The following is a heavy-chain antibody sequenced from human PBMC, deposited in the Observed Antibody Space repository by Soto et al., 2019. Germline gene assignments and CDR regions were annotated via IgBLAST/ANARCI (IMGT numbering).Heavy chain of an antibody. CDR1: GGTFSSYA. CDR2: INPSGGST. J-gene: IGHJ3*02. D-gene: IGHD6-19*01. CDR3: ASYSSGWSDDAFDI. Sequence: ASVKVSCKASGGTFSSYAISWVRQAPGQGLEWMGIINPSGGSTSYAQKFQGRVTMTRDTSTSTVYMELSSLRSEDTTVYYCASYSSGWSDDAFDIWGQGTMVTVSS. V-gene: IGHV1-46*01.